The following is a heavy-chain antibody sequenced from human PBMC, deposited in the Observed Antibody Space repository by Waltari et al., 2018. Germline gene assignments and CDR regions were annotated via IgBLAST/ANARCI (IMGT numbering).Heavy chain of an antibody. V-gene: IGHV3-7*01. CDR3: ATNAGYFDY. J-gene: IGHJ4*02. Sequence: EVQLVESGGGLVQPGGSLRLSCAASRFTFSDYWMSWVRQGPGKGLGGVANIKQDGGEKYYVDSVKGRFTISRDNAKNSLYLQMNSLRVEDTAVYYCATNAGYFDYWGQGTLVTVSS. CDR2: IKQDGGEK. CDR1: RFTFSDYW.